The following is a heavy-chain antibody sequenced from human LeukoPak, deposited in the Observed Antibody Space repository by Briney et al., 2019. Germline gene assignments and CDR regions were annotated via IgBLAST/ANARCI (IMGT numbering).Heavy chain of an antibody. D-gene: IGHD6-6*01. V-gene: IGHV1-18*01. CDR1: GYTFSSYG. J-gene: IGHJ5*02. Sequence: ASVKVSCKASGYTFSSYGISWGRQAPGQGLEWMGWISAYNGNTNYAQKLQGRVTMTTDTSTSTAYMELRSLRSDDTAVYYCTRDPLPRIAARPGWFDPWGQGTLVTVSS. CDR2: ISAYNGNT. CDR3: TRDPLPRIAARPGWFDP.